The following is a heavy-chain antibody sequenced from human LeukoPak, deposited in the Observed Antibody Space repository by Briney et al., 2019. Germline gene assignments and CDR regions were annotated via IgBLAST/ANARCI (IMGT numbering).Heavy chain of an antibody. J-gene: IGHJ4*02. CDR1: GFTFTGYY. CDR2: INPNSGGS. Sequence: ASVKVSCKASGFTFTGYYIHWVRQAPGQGPEWMGWINPNSGGSNYAQKFQGRVTMTRDTSMSTAYMELSGLRSDDTAVYYCARDGSYNNSPEEDFDYWGQGTLVTVSS. D-gene: IGHD1-1*01. V-gene: IGHV1-2*02. CDR3: ARDGSYNNSPEEDFDY.